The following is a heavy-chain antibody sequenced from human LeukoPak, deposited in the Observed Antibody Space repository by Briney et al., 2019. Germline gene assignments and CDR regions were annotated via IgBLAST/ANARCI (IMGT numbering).Heavy chain of an antibody. Sequence: GGSLRLSCAASGFTFSSYGMSWVRQAPGKGLEWVSAISGSGGSTYYADSVKGRFTISRDNSKNTLYLQMNSLRAEDTAVYYCAKLVYGSGRDYMDVWGKGTTVTISS. J-gene: IGHJ6*03. V-gene: IGHV3-23*01. D-gene: IGHD3-10*01. CDR1: GFTFSSYG. CDR3: AKLVYGSGRDYMDV. CDR2: ISGSGGST.